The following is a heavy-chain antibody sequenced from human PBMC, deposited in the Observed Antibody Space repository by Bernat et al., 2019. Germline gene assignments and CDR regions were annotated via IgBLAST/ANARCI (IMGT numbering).Heavy chain of an antibody. J-gene: IGHJ4*02. CDR2: ISSSSSYT. Sequence: QVQLVESGGGLVKPGGSLRLSCAASGFTFSDYYMSWIRQAPGKGLEWVSYISSSSSYTNYADSVKGRFTISRDNSKNTLYLQMNNLRAEDTAIYYCARDRGYSGFGIYYWGQGTLVTVSS. D-gene: IGHD5-12*01. V-gene: IGHV3-11*06. CDR1: GFTFSDYY. CDR3: ARDRGYSGFGIYY.